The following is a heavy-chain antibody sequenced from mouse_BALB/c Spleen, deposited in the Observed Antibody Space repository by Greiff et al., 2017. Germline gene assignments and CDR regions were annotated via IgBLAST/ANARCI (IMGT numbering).Heavy chain of an antibody. J-gene: IGHJ1*01. CDR3: APTGTGYWYFDV. CDR2: INPSTGYT. CDR1: GYTFTSYW. V-gene: IGHV1-7*01. D-gene: IGHD4-1*02. Sequence: QVQLQQSGAELAKPGASVKMSCKASGYTFTSYWMHWVKQRPGQGLEWIGYINPSTGYTEYNQKFKDKATLTADKSSSTAYMQLSSLTSEDSAAYYCAPTGTGYWYFDVWGAGTTVTVSS.